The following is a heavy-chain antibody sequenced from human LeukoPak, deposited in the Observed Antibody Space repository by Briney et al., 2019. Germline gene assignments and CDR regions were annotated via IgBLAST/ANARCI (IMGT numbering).Heavy chain of an antibody. J-gene: IGHJ4*02. CDR1: GGSISSGDYY. D-gene: IGHD2-2*01. V-gene: IGHV4-30-4*01. CDR3: ARESAAGGYFDY. CDR2: IYYSGST. Sequence: SETLSLTCTVSGGSISSGDYYWSWIRQPPGKGLEWIGYIYYSGSTYYNPSLESRVTISVDTSKNQFSLKLSSVTAADTAVYYCARESAAGGYFDYWGQGTLVTVSS.